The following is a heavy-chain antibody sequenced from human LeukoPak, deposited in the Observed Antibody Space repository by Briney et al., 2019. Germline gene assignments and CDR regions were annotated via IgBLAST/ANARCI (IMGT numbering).Heavy chain of an antibody. Sequence: SETLSLTCTVSGDSISSGDYYWSWIRQPPGKGLEWIGEINHSGSTNYNPSLKSRVTISVDTSKNQFSLKLSSVTAADTAVYYCARLRRAMIVVVPRYNWFDPWGQGTLVTVSS. D-gene: IGHD3-22*01. V-gene: IGHV4-39*07. J-gene: IGHJ5*02. CDR3: ARLRRAMIVVVPRYNWFDP. CDR2: INHSGST. CDR1: GDSISSGDYY.